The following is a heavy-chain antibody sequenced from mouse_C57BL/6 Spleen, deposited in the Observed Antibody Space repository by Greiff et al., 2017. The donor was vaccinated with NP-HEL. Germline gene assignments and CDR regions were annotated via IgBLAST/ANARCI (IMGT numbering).Heavy chain of an antibody. D-gene: IGHD3-2*02. CDR3: ARTKTAQATWGFAY. CDR2: INPGSGGT. V-gene: IGHV1-54*01. CDR1: GYAFTNYL. Sequence: VQLQQSGAELVRPGTSVTVSCKASGYAFTNYLIEWVKQRPGQGLEWIGVINPGSGGTNYNEKFKGKATLTADKSSSTAYMQLSSLTSEDSAVYFCARTKTAQATWGFAYWGQGTLVTVSA. J-gene: IGHJ3*01.